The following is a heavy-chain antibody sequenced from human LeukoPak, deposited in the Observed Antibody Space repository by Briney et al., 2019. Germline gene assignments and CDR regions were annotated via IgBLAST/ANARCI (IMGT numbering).Heavy chain of an antibody. CDR2: IYHSGST. J-gene: IGHJ4*02. CDR3: ARASGMVRGAQSRFDY. D-gene: IGHD3-10*01. Sequence: PSQTLSLTCAVSGGSISSGGYSWNWIRQPPGKGLEWIGYIYHSGSTYYNPSLKSRVTISVDRSKNQFSLKLSSVTAADTAVYYCARASGMVRGAQSRFDYWGQGTLVTVSS. CDR1: GGSISSGGYS. V-gene: IGHV4-30-2*01.